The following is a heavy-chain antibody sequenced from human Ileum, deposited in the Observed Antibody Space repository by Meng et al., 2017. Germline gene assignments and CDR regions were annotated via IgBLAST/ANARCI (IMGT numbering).Heavy chain of an antibody. CDR3: ARSSTSPASYFFDY. Sequence: QLQLQEAGPRIVRPSETLSLACTVSGGSDSSGSYDWSWIRQPPGKGLEWIGHIYYSGSTNYNPSLKSRVTISVDMSKNQFSLKLNSVTAADTAIYFCARSSTSPASYFFDYWGQGTLVTVSS. J-gene: IGHJ4*02. V-gene: IGHV4-61*01. D-gene: IGHD6-6*01. CDR2: IYYSGST. CDR1: GGSDSSGSYD.